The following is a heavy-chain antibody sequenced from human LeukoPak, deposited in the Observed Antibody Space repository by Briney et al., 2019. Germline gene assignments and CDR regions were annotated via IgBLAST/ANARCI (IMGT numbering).Heavy chain of an antibody. J-gene: IGHJ5*02. D-gene: IGHD6-6*01. CDR2: ISYDGSNK. V-gene: IGHV3-30*03. CDR3: ATTTAGAHSSSSAPYNWFDP. Sequence: GGSLRLSCAASGFTFSSYGMHWVRQAPGKGLEWVAVISYDGSNKYYADSVKGRFTISRDNSKNTLYLQMNSLRAEDTAVYYCATTTAGAHSSSSAPYNWFDPWGQGTLVTVSS. CDR1: GFTFSSYG.